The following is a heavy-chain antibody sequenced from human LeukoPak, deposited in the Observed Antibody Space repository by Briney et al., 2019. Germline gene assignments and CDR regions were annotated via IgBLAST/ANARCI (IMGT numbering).Heavy chain of an antibody. V-gene: IGHV3-74*01. CDR1: GGSISSYY. Sequence: ETLSLTCTVSGGSISSYYWSWVRQAPGKGLVWVSRINNDGRSTSYADPVKGRFTISRDNAKNTLYMQMNSLRAEDTAVYYCGTAFEFWGQGTLVTVSS. D-gene: IGHD5-18*01. J-gene: IGHJ4*02. CDR3: GTAFEF. CDR2: INNDGRST.